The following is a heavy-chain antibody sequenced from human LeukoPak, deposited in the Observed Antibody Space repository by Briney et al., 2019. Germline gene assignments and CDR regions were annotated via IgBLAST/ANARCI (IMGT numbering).Heavy chain of an antibody. D-gene: IGHD4-11*01. CDR2: ISGSGGGT. CDR3: AKSVDYSNYGVDY. V-gene: IGHV3-23*01. Sequence: GGSLRLSCAASGFTFSDYYMSWVRQAPGKGLEWVSGISGSGGGTYYADSVKGRFTISRDNSKNTLFLQMNSLRADDTAVYYCAKSVDYSNYGVDYWGQGTLVTVSS. CDR1: GFTFSDYY. J-gene: IGHJ4*02.